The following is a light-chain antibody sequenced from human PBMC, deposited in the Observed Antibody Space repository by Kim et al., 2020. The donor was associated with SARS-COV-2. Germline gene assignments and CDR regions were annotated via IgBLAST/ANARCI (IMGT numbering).Light chain of an antibody. CDR3: SSYTSSSTRV. J-gene: IGLJ3*02. Sequence: HSITFSCTGTSSDFGGYNYVSWYQQHPGKAPKLMIYDVSNRPSGVSNRFSGSKSGNTASLTISGLQAEDEADYYCSSYTSSSTRVFGGGTQLTVL. V-gene: IGLV2-14*03. CDR2: DVS. CDR1: SSDFGGYNY.